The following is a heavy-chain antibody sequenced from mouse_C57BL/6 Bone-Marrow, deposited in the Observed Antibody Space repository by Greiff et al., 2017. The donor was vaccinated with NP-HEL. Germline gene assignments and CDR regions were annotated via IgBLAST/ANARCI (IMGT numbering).Heavy chain of an antibody. CDR2: IHPNSGST. Sequence: VQLQQSGAELVKPGASVKLSCKASGYTFTSYWMHWVKQRPGQGLEWIGMIHPNSGSTNYNEKFKSKATLTVDKSSSTAYMQLSSLTSEDSAVYYCARDLYYGSLYYAMDYWGQGTSVTVSS. J-gene: IGHJ4*01. D-gene: IGHD1-1*01. CDR1: GYTFTSYW. CDR3: ARDLYYGSLYYAMDY. V-gene: IGHV1-64*01.